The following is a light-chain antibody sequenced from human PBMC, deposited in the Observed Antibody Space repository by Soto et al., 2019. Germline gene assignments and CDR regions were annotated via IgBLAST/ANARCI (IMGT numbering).Light chain of an antibody. CDR2: GAS. Sequence: ILMTKSPATLSLSPGERATRSCRSSQSISSKLAWYQQKPGQAPRLLIYGASTRATGIPVRLSGSGSGTEFTLAITSLQSAEFAVYYCQEYNNWRPITFGGGTKVYIK. J-gene: IGKJ4*01. CDR1: QSISSK. CDR3: QEYNNWRPIT. V-gene: IGKV3-15*01.